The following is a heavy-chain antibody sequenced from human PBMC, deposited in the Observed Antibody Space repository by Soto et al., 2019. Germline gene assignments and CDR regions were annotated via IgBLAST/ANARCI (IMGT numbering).Heavy chain of an antibody. CDR1: GFTFSSYA. V-gene: IGHV3-23*01. CDR3: AKTPFERLGELSSSYYFDY. Sequence: EVQLLESGGGLVQPGGSLRLSCAASGFTFSSYAMSWVRQAPGKGLEWVSAISGSGGSTYYADSVKGRFTISRDNSKNTLYLQMNSLRAEDTAVYYCAKTPFERLGELSSSYYFDYWGQGTLVTVSS. J-gene: IGHJ4*02. CDR2: ISGSGGST. D-gene: IGHD3-16*02.